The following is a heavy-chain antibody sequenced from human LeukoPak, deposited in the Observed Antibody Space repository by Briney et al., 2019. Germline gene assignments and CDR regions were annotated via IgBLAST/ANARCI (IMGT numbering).Heavy chain of an antibody. CDR3: ARLIYCSSTSCYSLLAGNWFDP. CDR2: IYPGDSDT. D-gene: IGHD2-2*01. J-gene: IGHJ5*02. CDR1: GYSFTSYW. Sequence: GESLKISCKGSGYSFTSYWIGWVRQMPGKGLEWMGIIYPGDSDTRYSPSFQGQVTISADKSISTAYLQWSSLKASDTAMYYCARLIYCSSTSCYSLLAGNWFDPWGQGALVTVSS. V-gene: IGHV5-51*01.